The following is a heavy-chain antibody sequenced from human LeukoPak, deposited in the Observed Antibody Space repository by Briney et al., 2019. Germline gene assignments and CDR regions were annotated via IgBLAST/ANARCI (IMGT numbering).Heavy chain of an antibody. CDR1: GFAFSDYW. CDR2: IHSDGSRT. CDR3: ARDRGYSSDY. D-gene: IGHD6-13*01. Sequence: GGSLRLSCAAAGFAFSDYWMHWVRQAPGKGLVWVSLIHSDGSRTNYADSVKGRFTISRDNAKNTLYLQMNSLSAEDTAVYYCARDRGYSSDYWGQGTLVTVSS. V-gene: IGHV3-74*01. J-gene: IGHJ4*02.